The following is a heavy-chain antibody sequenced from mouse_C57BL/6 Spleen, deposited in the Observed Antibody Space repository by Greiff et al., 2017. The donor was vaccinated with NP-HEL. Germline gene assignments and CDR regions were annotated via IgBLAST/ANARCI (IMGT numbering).Heavy chain of an antibody. CDR3: ARSITTVVPSDY. CDR2: IYPGSGST. D-gene: IGHD1-1*01. Sequence: QVQLQQPGAELLKPGASVKMSCKASGYTFTSYWITWVKQRPGQGLEWIGDIYPGSGSTNYNEKFKSKATLTVDTSSSTAYMQLSSLTSEDSAVYYCARSITTVVPSDYWGQDTTLTVSS. J-gene: IGHJ2*01. V-gene: IGHV1-55*01. CDR1: GYTFTSYW.